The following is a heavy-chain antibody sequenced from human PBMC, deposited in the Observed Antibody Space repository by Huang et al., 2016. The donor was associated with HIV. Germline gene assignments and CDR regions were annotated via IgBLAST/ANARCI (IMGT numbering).Heavy chain of an antibody. CDR3: ARQGGDCTSISCYLSWFDP. Sequence: QLQLQESGPGLVKPSQNLSLTCTVFGGSVSSRNYSWAWIRQTPGKGLEWFGGIHPSGTAYYNRSPKSRVSMIVDKSKNQFALEVTSATAADSAIYYCARQGGDCTSISCYLSWFDPWGQGTLVTVSS. J-gene: IGHJ5*02. CDR1: GGSVSSRNYS. D-gene: IGHD2-2*01. V-gene: IGHV4-39*01. CDR2: IHPSGTA.